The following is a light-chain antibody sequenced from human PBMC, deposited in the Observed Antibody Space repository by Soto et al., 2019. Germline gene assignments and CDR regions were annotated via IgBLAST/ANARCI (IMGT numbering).Light chain of an antibody. CDR2: GAS. CDR1: ETISDN. Sequence: EIVLTQSPATLSLSPGERATLSCRASETISDNLVWYQQKPGQAPRLLIYGASTRATGIPDRFSGSGSGTDFALTISRLEPEAFAVYYCPQYGSSRTCGQGTKV. V-gene: IGKV3-20*01. CDR3: PQYGSSRT. J-gene: IGKJ1*01.